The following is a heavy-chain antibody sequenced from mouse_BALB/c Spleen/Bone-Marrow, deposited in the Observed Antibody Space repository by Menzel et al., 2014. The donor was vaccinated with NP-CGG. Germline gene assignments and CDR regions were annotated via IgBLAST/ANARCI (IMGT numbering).Heavy chain of an antibody. CDR1: GYTFTNFW. V-gene: IGHV1-80*01. CDR3: ARVYYGNLDY. D-gene: IGHD2-1*01. CDR2: IHPGDGDT. J-gene: IGHJ2*01. Sequence: QVQLQQSGAELVRPGSSVKISCKASGYTFTNFWMNWVKQRPGQGLEWIGQIHPGDGDTNNNGKFKGKATLTTDKSFSTAYMQLSSLSSEDSAVYFCARVYYGNLDYWGQGTTLTVSS.